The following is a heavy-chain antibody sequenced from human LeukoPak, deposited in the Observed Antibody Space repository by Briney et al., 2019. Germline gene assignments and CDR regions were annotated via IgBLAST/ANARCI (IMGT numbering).Heavy chain of an antibody. CDR1: GYTFSDYD. CDR2: INPNSGNA. D-gene: IGHD1-26*01. Sequence: ASVKVSCKASGYTFSDYDINWVRQAPGQGLEWMGWINPNSGNAGYAQKFQGRVTMTRNTSISTAYMELSSLRSEDTAVYYCARALAWGGSSYSYYYMDVWDKGTTVTVSS. V-gene: IGHV1-8*01. J-gene: IGHJ6*03. CDR3: ARALAWGGSSYSYYYMDV.